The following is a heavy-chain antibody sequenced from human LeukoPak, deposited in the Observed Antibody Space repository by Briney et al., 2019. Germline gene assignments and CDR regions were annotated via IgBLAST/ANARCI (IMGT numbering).Heavy chain of an antibody. V-gene: IGHV3-7*03. CDR3: ANPGSPEYSSGWYRDYGMDV. J-gene: IGHJ6*02. Sequence: GGSLRLSCTVSGFTVSSNYMSWVRQAPGKGLEWVADIKQDGSEKYYVDSVKGRFTISRDNAKNPLYLQMNSLRAEDTAVYYCANPGSPEYSSGWYRDYGMDVWGQGTTVTVSS. CDR2: IKQDGSEK. CDR1: GFTVSSNY. D-gene: IGHD6-19*01.